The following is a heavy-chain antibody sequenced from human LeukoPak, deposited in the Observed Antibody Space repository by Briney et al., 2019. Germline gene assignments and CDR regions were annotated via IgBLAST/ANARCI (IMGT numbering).Heavy chain of an antibody. CDR2: INPNSGGT. J-gene: IGHJ4*02. V-gene: IGHV1-2*02. CDR3: XXDKIFGVVNIFDY. D-gene: IGHD3-3*01. CDR1: GYTFTGYY. Sequence: ASVKVSCKASGYTFTGYYMHWVRQAPGQGLEWMGWINPNSGGTNYAQKFQGRVTMTRDTSISTAYMELSRLRSDDTAVYYCXXDKIFGVVNIFDYWGQGTLVTVSS.